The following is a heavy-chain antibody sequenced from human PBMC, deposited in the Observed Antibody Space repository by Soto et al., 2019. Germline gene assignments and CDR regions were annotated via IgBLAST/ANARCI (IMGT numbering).Heavy chain of an antibody. V-gene: IGHV4-59*01. J-gene: IGHJ4*02. CDR2: ISSSGNT. D-gene: IGHD3-22*01. CDR1: DGSISNFY. CDR3: ARAPMVLTRSYFDS. Sequence: SETLSLTCTVSDGSISNFYWSWIRQPPGKGLEWIGYISSSGNTNYNPSLKSRVSISVDTSKNQFSLNLTSVTAADTAVYYCARAPMVLTRSYFDSWGQGTPVTVS.